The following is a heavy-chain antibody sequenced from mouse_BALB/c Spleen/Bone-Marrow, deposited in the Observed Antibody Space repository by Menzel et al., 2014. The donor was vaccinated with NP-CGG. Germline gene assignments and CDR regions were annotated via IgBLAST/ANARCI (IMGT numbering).Heavy chain of an antibody. CDR3: ARPDYYGYLNY. J-gene: IGHJ2*01. Sequence: EVQGVESGGGLVQPGGSLKLSCAASGFDFSRYWMSWVRQAPGKGLEWIGEINQDSRTINYSPSLKDKFIISRDNAKNTLYLRLNKVRSEDTALYYCARPDYYGYLNYWGQGTTLTVSS. V-gene: IGHV4-1*02. CDR2: INQDSRTI. D-gene: IGHD1-1*01. CDR1: GFDFSRYW.